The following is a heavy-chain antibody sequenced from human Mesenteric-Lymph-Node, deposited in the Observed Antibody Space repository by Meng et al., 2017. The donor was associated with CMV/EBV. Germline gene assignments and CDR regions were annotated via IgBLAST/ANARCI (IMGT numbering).Heavy chain of an antibody. CDR1: GFTFDDYA. CDR2: IGWKSATI. V-gene: IGHV3-9*01. CDR3: AKDMDRVGALDY. J-gene: IGHJ4*02. Sequence: SLKISCAASGFTFDDYAMHWVRQAPGKGLEWVSGIGWKSATIGYADSVQGRFTISRDNSKNSLYLQMNSLRTEDTALYYCAKDMDRVGALDYWGQGTLVTVSS. D-gene: IGHD1-26*01.